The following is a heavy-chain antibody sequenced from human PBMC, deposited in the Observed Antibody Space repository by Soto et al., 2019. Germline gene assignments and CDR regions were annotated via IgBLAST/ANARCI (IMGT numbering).Heavy chain of an antibody. Sequence: SGPTLVNPTQTVTLTCTFSGFSLTTSGVGVGWIRQPPGKALEWLALIYWDDDERYSPSLKSRLTITKDTSKNQVVLTVTNMDPVDTATYYYTHLIDYGMDVWGQGTTVTVSS. CDR2: IYWDDDE. J-gene: IGHJ6*02. D-gene: IGHD2-15*01. V-gene: IGHV2-5*02. CDR1: GFSLTTSGVG. CDR3: THLIDYGMDV.